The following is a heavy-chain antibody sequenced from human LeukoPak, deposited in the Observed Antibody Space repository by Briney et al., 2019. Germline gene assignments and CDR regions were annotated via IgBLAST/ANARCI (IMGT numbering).Heavy chain of an antibody. D-gene: IGHD3-16*01. V-gene: IGHV4-4*07. Sequence: PSETLSLTCTVSGGSISTSYWSWIRQPAGKGLEWIGRIHTSGTTNYNPSLRSRVTMSVDTSKNQFSLNLNSVTAADTAVYYCARGPSGGSGHDYWGQGTLVTVSS. CDR2: IHTSGTT. CDR1: GGSISTSY. CDR3: ARGPSGGSGHDY. J-gene: IGHJ4*02.